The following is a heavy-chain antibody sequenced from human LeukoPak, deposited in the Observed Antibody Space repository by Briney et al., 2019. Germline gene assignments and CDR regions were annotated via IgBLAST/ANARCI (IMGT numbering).Heavy chain of an antibody. CDR1: GFSLSTSGVG. D-gene: IGHD3-10*01. J-gene: IGHJ4*02. V-gene: IGHV2-5*01. Sequence: SGPTLVKPTQTLTLTCTFSGFSLSTSGVGVGWIRQPPGKALEWLALIYWNDDKRYSPSLKSRLTITKDTSKNQVVLTMTNMDPVDTATYYCAGIEELLYFDYWGQGTLVTVSS. CDR3: AGIEELLYFDY. CDR2: IYWNDDK.